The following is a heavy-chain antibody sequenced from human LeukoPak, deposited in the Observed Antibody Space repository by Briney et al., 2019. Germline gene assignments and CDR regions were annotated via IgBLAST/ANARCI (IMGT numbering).Heavy chain of an antibody. Sequence: GGSLRLSCAASGFTFSSYWMSWVRQPPGKGLEGVANIKNDGSEKYYVDSVKGRFTISRDNAKNSLYLQMNSLRAEDTAVYYCARVGTAEGTLEDYWGQGTLVTVSS. D-gene: IGHD6-13*01. CDR3: ARVGTAEGTLEDY. V-gene: IGHV3-7*01. CDR1: GFTFSSYW. J-gene: IGHJ4*02. CDR2: IKNDGSEK.